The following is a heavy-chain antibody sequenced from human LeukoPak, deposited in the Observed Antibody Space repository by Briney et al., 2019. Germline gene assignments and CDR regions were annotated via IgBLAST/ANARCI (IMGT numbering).Heavy chain of an antibody. CDR3: ARDGDYYDSSGYYCYFDY. J-gene: IGHJ4*02. CDR2: ISYDGSNK. D-gene: IGHD3-22*01. Sequence: PGGSLRLSCAASGFTFSSYAMHWVRQAPGKGLEWVAVISYDGSNKYYADSVKGRFTISRDNSKNTLYLQMNSLRAEDTAVYYCARDGDYYDSSGYYCYFDYWGQGTLVTVSS. V-gene: IGHV3-30-3*01. CDR1: GFTFSSYA.